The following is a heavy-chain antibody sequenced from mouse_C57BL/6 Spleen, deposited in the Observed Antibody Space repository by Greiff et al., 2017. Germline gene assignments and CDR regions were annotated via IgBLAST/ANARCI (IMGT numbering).Heavy chain of an antibody. CDR1: GFTFSDYG. Sequence: EVQLQESGGGLVKPGGSLKLSCAASGFTFSDYGMHWVRQAPEKGLEWVAYISSGSSTIYYADTVKGRFTISRDNAKNTLFLQMTSLRSEDTAMYYCARRDYGSSYEYYFDYWGQGTTLTVSS. V-gene: IGHV5-17*01. D-gene: IGHD1-1*01. CDR2: ISSGSSTI. CDR3: ARRDYGSSYEYYFDY. J-gene: IGHJ2*01.